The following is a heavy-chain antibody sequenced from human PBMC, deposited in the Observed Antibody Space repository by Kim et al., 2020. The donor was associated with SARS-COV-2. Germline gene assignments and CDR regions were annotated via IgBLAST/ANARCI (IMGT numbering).Heavy chain of an antibody. CDR3: STGGDCLGRDYYY. D-gene: IGHD2-21*01. V-gene: IGHV4-59*01. CDR2: NYESGST. J-gene: IGHJ6*01. CDR1: GGSISRYY. Sequence: SETLSLTCMVPGGSISRYYWSWIRQPPGNGVEWSGYNYESGSTYYNPSLKSRGTISVDTSKNHFSLNLSSVTAADTTVDFSSTGGDCLGRDYYY.